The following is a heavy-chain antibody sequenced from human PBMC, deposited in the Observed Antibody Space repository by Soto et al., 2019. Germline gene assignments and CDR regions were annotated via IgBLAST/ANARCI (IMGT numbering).Heavy chain of an antibody. Sequence: GVSLRLSCAACGFTFSSYAMSWVRQAPGKGLEWVSAISGSGGSTYYADSVKGRFTISRDNSKNTLYLQMNSLRAEDTAVYYCAKDRTPITMIVVVIYYFDYWGQGTLVTVSS. CDR1: GFTFSSYA. CDR3: AKDRTPITMIVVVIYYFDY. V-gene: IGHV3-23*01. CDR2: ISGSGGST. D-gene: IGHD3-22*01. J-gene: IGHJ4*02.